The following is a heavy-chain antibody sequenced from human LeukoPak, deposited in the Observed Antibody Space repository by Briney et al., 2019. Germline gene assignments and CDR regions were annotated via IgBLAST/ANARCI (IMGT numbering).Heavy chain of an antibody. CDR2: MSPNSGNT. CDR1: GYTFTSYD. Sequence: GASVKVSCKASGYTFTSYDINWVRQATGQGLEWMGWMSPNSGNTGYAQKFQGRVTMTRNTSISTAYMELSSLRSEDTAVYYCARIGRGSSWYRSFDYWGQGTLVTVSS. J-gene: IGHJ4*02. CDR3: ARIGRGSSWYRSFDY. V-gene: IGHV1-8*01. D-gene: IGHD6-13*01.